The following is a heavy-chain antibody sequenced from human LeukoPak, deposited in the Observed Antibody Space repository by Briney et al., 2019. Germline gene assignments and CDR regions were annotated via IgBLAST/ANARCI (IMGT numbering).Heavy chain of an antibody. V-gene: IGHV4-4*07. J-gene: IGHJ3*02. Sequence: PSETLSLTCTVSGGSISSYYWSWIRQPAGKGLEWIGRIYTSGSTNYNPSLKSRVTMSVDTSKNQFSLKLSSVTAADTAVYYCARAPEYYYGSSGSPVAFDIWGQGTMVTVPS. CDR1: GGSISSYY. D-gene: IGHD3-22*01. CDR2: IYTSGST. CDR3: ARAPEYYYGSSGSPVAFDI.